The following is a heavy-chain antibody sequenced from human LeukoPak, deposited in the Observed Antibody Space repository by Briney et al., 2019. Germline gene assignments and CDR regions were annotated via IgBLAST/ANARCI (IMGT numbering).Heavy chain of an antibody. CDR1: GGSISSGGYY. Sequence: EPSETLSLTCTVSGGSISSGGYYWSWIRQHPGKGLEWIGYIYYSGSTYSNPSLKSRVTISVDTSKNLFSLKLSSVTAADTAVYYCARAQIGDTAMVTEGWFDPWGQGTLVTVSS. CDR3: ARAQIGDTAMVTEGWFDP. J-gene: IGHJ5*02. CDR2: IYYSGST. D-gene: IGHD5-18*01. V-gene: IGHV4-31*03.